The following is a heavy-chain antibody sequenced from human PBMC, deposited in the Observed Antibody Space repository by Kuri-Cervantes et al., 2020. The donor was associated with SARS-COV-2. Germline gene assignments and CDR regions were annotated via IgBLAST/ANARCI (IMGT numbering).Heavy chain of an antibody. CDR2: ISSSSSYI. CDR1: GFTFSSYA. J-gene: IGHJ4*02. Sequence: GGSLRLSCAASGFTFSSYAMSWVRQAPGKGLEWVSSISSSSSYIYYADSVKGRFTISRDNAKNSLYLQMSSLRAEDTAVYYCARAGRWELLLGRLAYFDYWGQGTLVTVSS. V-gene: IGHV3-21*01. CDR3: ARAGRWELLLGRLAYFDY. D-gene: IGHD1-26*01.